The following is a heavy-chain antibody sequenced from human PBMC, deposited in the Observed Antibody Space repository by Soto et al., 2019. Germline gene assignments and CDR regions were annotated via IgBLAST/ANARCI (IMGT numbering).Heavy chain of an antibody. Sequence: SETLSLTCALSGGSISSGGYSWSWIRQPPGKGLEWIGYIYHSGSTYYNPSLKSRVTISVDRSKNQFSLKLSSVTAADTAVYYCASIIDSSGHDAFDIWGQGTMVTVSS. CDR1: GGSISSGGYS. V-gene: IGHV4-30-2*01. D-gene: IGHD3-22*01. CDR2: IYHSGST. CDR3: ASIIDSSGHDAFDI. J-gene: IGHJ3*02.